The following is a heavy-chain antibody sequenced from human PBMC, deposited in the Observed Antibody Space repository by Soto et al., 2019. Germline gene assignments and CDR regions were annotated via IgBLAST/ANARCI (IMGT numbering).Heavy chain of an antibody. V-gene: IGHV4-39*01. CDR3: ATSQKGYNWNYFDH. CDR2: VFYTGFT. Sequence: PSETLSLTCAGSGASISGSYYYWAWLRQSPGKGPEWIGSVFYTGFTSYNPSLESRVSVSVDTSKSQFSLKLSAVTAADTAVYYCATSQKGYNWNYFDHWGQGALVTVSS. CDR1: GASISGSYYY. D-gene: IGHD1-20*01. J-gene: IGHJ4*02.